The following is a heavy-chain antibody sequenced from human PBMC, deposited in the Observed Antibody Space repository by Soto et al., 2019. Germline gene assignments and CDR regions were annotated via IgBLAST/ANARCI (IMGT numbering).Heavy chain of an antibody. J-gene: IGHJ6*02. Sequence: QVQVVESGGGVVQPRRSLRLSCAASGFTFSSFGMHWVRQAPGKGLEWVSLIWYDGSKKSYGDSVKGRFTISRDNSRNTVYLQMNSLRADDTAVYYCARDASYYSLWRGYYPSRNGMDVWDQGTTVTVSS. CDR3: ARDASYYSLWRGYYPSRNGMDV. CDR1: GFTFSSFG. V-gene: IGHV3-33*01. D-gene: IGHD3-3*01. CDR2: IWYDGSKK.